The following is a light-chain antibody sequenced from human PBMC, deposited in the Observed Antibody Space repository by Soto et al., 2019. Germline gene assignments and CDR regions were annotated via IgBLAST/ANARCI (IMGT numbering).Light chain of an antibody. Sequence: EIVLTQSPANLSSSPGNRATLSCRASQSVSGYLAWYQQKPDQAPRLLIYDASNRATGIPAKFSGSGSGTDFSLSVTSLEAEDFAVYYCWQRSKCPCTCGGGTKVEI. CDR1: QSVSGY. CDR3: WQRSKCPCT. V-gene: IGKV3-11*01. CDR2: DAS. J-gene: IGKJ4*01.